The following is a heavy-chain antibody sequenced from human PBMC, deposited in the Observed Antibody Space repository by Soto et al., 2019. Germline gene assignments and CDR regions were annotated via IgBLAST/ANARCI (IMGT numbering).Heavy chain of an antibody. CDR3: ARVASNYYDRSGYCFDN. CDR1: GYTFTGYF. CDR2: INPNSGGT. Sequence: QVQLVQSGAEVKKPGASVKVSCKASGYTFTGYFMHWVRQAPGQGLEWMGWINPNSGGTNYAQKFQGWVTMTRDTYSSTAYMELSRLRSDATAVYYCARVASNYYDRSGYCFDNWGQGTLVTVSS. J-gene: IGHJ4*02. D-gene: IGHD3-22*01. V-gene: IGHV1-2*04.